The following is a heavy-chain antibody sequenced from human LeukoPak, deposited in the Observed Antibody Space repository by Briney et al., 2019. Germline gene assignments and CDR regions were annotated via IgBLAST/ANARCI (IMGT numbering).Heavy chain of an antibody. CDR3: AKDRLGAMMYFDF. CDR2: MSGSGGST. Sequence: GGSLRLSCAASGFTFSIYGMSWVRQAPGRGLEWVSAMSGSGGSTYYADSVKGRFTISRDNSKNTLYLQVNSLRVEDTAVYYCAKDRLGAMMYFDFWGQGTLVTVSS. CDR1: GFTFSIYG. J-gene: IGHJ4*02. D-gene: IGHD1-26*01. V-gene: IGHV3-23*01.